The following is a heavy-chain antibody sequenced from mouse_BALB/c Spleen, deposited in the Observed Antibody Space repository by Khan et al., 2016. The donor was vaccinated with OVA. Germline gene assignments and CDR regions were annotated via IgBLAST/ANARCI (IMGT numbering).Heavy chain of an antibody. CDR2: IWRGGNR. CDR3: SKNIVYSMDY. V-gene: IGHV2-5*01. J-gene: IGHJ4*01. Sequence: VQLQESGPGLVQPSQSLSITCTVSGFSLTNYGVHWVRQSPGKGLEWLGVIWRGGNRDYNAAFMSRLSITKDNSKSHVFFKMNSLQADDTAIYYCSKNIVYSMDYWGQGTSVTVSS. CDR1: GFSLTNYG.